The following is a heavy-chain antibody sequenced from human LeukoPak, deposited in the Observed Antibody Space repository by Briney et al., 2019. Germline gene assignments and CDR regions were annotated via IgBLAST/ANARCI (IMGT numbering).Heavy chain of an antibody. Sequence: GASVKVSCKASGYTFTNYDINWVRQGTGQGLEWMGWMNPNSGDTGYAQKFQGRVTMTRDTSISTAYMALTSLTSDDTAIFYCARTGMGGNVWIDSWGQGTLVTVSS. CDR2: MNPNSGDT. V-gene: IGHV1-8*01. CDR3: ARTGMGGNVWIDS. J-gene: IGHJ5*01. D-gene: IGHD1-26*01. CDR1: GYTFTNYD.